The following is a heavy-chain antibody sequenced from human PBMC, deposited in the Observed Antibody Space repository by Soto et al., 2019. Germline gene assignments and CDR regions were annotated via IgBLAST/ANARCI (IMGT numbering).Heavy chain of an antibody. D-gene: IGHD6-13*01. CDR2: IWYDGSNK. V-gene: IGHV3-33*01. J-gene: IGHJ4*02. CDR1: GFTFSSYG. Sequence: QVQLVESGGGVVQPGRSLRLYCAASGFTFSSYGMHWVRQAPGKGLEWVAVIWYDGSNKYYADSVKGRFTISRDNSKNTLYLQMNSLRAEDTAVYYCARDGFRRRYSSSWYYLDYWGQGTLVTVSS. CDR3: ARDGFRRRYSSSWYYLDY.